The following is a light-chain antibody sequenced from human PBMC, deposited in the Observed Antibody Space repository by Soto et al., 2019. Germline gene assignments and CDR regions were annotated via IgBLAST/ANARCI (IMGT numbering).Light chain of an antibody. Sequence: EKVMTQSPATLSMSPGERATLSCRASQSVGSFLAWYQQKPGQAPRLLIYGASTRATGIPARFSGSGSGTEFTLTISSLQSDDFATYYCQQYNSYSPPRTFGQGTKVEIK. CDR1: QSVGSF. CDR2: GAS. CDR3: QQYNSYSPPRT. V-gene: IGKV3-15*01. J-gene: IGKJ1*01.